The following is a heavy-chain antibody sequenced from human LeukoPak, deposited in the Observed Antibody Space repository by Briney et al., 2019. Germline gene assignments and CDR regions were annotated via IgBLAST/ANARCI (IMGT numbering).Heavy chain of an antibody. V-gene: IGHV4-4*07. CDR1: GGSISSYS. D-gene: IGHD2-15*01. J-gene: IGHJ5*02. CDR2: IYTSGTT. CDR3: ARVSRGRSGPYNWFDP. Sequence: SETLSLTCIVSGGSISSYSWTWIRQPAGEGLEWIGRIYTSGTTNYNPSLKSRVTMSVDTSKNQFSLKLSSVTAADTAVYYCARVSRGRSGPYNWFDPWGQGTLVTVSS.